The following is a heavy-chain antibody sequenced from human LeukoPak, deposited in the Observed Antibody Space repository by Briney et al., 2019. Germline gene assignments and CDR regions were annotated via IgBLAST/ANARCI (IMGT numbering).Heavy chain of an antibody. CDR1: GFTFYNVW. Sequence: GGSLRLSCAASGFTFYNVWMIRVRQAPGKGLEWVGRIKSKTDGGTIDYAAPVKGRFTISRDDSKNTLYLQMNSLRTEDTAVYYCTTCAYSCGCLGGEGALVTVSS. D-gene: IGHD6-25*01. J-gene: IGHJ4*02. V-gene: IGHV3-15*05. CDR3: TTCAYSCGCL. CDR2: IKSKTDGGTI.